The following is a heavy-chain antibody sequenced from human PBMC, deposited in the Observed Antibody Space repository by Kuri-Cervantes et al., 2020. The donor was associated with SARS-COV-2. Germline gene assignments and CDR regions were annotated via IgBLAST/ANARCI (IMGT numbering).Heavy chain of an antibody. V-gene: IGHV4-59*01. J-gene: IGHJ6*02. CDR1: GGSISSYY. CDR3: ARDSTYSSGWYEGFDYYYYGMDV. D-gene: IGHD6-19*01. CDR2: IYYSGST. Sequence: GSLRLSCTVAGGSISSYYWSWIRQLPGKGLEWIGYIYYSGSTNYNPSLKSRVTISVDTSKNQFSLKLSSVTAADTAVYYCARDSTYSSGWYEGFDYYYYGMDVWGQGTTVTVSS.